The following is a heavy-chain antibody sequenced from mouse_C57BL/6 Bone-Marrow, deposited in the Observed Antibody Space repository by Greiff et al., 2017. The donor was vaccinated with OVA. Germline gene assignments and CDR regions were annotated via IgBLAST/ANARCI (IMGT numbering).Heavy chain of an antibody. CDR1: GYSITSGYY. CDR2: ISYDGSN. Sequence: VQLKESGPGLVKPSQSLSLTCSVTGYSITSGYYWHWIRQFPGNKLEWMGYISYDGSNNYNPSLKNRISITRDTSKNQFFLKLNSVTTEDTATYYCARDGGYYYFDYWGQGTTLTVSS. CDR3: ARDGGYYYFDY. D-gene: IGHD2-3*01. V-gene: IGHV3-6*01. J-gene: IGHJ2*01.